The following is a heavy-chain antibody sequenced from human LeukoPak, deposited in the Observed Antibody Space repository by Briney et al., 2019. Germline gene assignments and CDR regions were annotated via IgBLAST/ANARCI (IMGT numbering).Heavy chain of an antibody. CDR1: GGTFSSYA. CDR3: ASYSSSWYSLATNHNFDY. CDR2: TIPIFGTA. J-gene: IGHJ4*02. Sequence: SVKVSCKASGGTFSSYAISWVRQAPGQGLEWMGGTIPIFGTANYAQKFQGRVTITADESTSTAYMELSSLRSEDTAVYYCASYSSSWYSLATNHNFDYWGQGTLVTVSS. V-gene: IGHV1-69*13. D-gene: IGHD6-13*01.